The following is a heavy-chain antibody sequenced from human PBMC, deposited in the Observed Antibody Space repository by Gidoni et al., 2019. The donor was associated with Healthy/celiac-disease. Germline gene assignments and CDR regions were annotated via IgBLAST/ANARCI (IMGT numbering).Heavy chain of an antibody. Sequence: LEWMGWMNPNSSNTGYAQKFQGRVTMTRNTSISTAYMELSSLRSEDTAVYYCARVKVGYSSGEDWFDPWGQGTLVTVSS. V-gene: IGHV1-8*01. J-gene: IGHJ5*02. CDR3: ARVKVGYSSGEDWFDP. CDR2: MNPNSSNT. D-gene: IGHD6-19*01.